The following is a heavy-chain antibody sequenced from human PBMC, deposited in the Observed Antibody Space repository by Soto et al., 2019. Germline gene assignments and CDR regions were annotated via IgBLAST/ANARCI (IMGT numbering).Heavy chain of an antibody. CDR1: GGSVTLTSYY. Sequence: ETLSLTCSVSGGSVTLTSYYWGWIRQPPGKGLEWIGNVYYSGSTNYNPSLKSRVTISVDTSKNQFSLSLKPVTAADTAVYYCASDYSGYSADPEYYGVEVWGQGTAVTVSS. CDR2: VYYSGST. V-gene: IGHV4-39*01. D-gene: IGHD3-22*01. CDR3: ASDYSGYSADPEYYGVEV. J-gene: IGHJ6*02.